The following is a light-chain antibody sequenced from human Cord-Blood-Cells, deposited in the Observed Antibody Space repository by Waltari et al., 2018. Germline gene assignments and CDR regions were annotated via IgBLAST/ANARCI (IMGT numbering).Light chain of an antibody. V-gene: IGKV4-1*01. CDR1: QSVLYSSNNKNY. CDR2: WAS. J-gene: IGKJ1*01. CDR3: QQYYSTPWT. Sequence: DIVMTQSPDSLAVSLGEGATINCKSSQSVLYSSNNKNYLTWYQQKPGQPPKLPIYWASTRESGVPDRFSGSGSGTDFTLTISSLQAEDVAVYYCQQYYSTPWTFGQGTKVEIK.